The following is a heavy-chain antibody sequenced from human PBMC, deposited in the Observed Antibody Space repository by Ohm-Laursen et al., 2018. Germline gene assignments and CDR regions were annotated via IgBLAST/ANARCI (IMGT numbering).Heavy chain of an antibody. J-gene: IGHJ3*01. CDR1: GFTFHDYA. CDR3: AKVLAGGYAFDL. Sequence: SLRLSCTASGFTFHDYAMHWVRQAPGKGLEWVSGLSWNSGTIVYADSVKGQFTISRDNAKNSLYLQMNSLRTEDTALYFCAKVLAGGYAFDLWGQGTMVTVSS. V-gene: IGHV3-9*01. D-gene: IGHD2-15*01. CDR2: LSWNSGTI.